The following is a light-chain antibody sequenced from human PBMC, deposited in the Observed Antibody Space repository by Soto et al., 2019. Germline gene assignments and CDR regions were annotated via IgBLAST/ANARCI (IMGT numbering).Light chain of an antibody. Sequence: AIRMTQSPSSFSASTGDRVTITCRASQGISSYLAWDQQKPGKAPKLLIYAASTLQSGVPSRFSGSGSGTYFTLTISCLQSEDFATYYYQQYYSDPLTFGGGTKVEIK. CDR2: AAS. V-gene: IGKV1-8*01. J-gene: IGKJ4*02. CDR1: QGISSY. CDR3: QQYYSDPLT.